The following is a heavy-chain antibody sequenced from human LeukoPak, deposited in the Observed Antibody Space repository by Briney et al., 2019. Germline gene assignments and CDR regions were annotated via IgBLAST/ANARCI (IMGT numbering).Heavy chain of an antibody. CDR3: ARGGARIGEYTYGFDY. CDR2: ISSDGSDT. Sequence: GGSLRLSSAATGFTFSVYCMHWVRQAPGKGLVGVSRISSDGSDTNYPDSVKGRFTMSRDNAKNTLYLQMNSLRAEDTAVYYCARGGARIGEYTYGFDYWGQGALVTVSS. CDR1: GFTFSVYC. V-gene: IGHV3-74*01. D-gene: IGHD5-18*01. J-gene: IGHJ4*02.